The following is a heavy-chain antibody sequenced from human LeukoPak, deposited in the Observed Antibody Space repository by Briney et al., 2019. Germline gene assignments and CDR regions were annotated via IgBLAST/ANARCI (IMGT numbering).Heavy chain of an antibody. Sequence: PGGSLRLSCAASGFTFSSHGMNWVRQAPGKGLEWVSGISPSGVITYYADSVRGRFTISRDNSKNTLYLQMNSLRAEGTAIYYCARDRTIAAAGTPADYWGQGTLVTVSS. J-gene: IGHJ4*02. CDR3: ARDRTIAAAGTPADY. D-gene: IGHD6-13*01. CDR2: ISPSGVIT. V-gene: IGHV3-23*01. CDR1: GFTFSSHG.